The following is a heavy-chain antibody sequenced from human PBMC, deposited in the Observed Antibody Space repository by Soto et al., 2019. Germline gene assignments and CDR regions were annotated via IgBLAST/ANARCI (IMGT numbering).Heavy chain of an antibody. J-gene: IGHJ3*01. D-gene: IGHD3-22*01. CDR1: VGTFSSYA. V-gene: IGHV1-69*13. CDR2: IIPIFGTA. CDR3: ARGLSDYYDSSGYL. Sequence: ASVKVSCTASVGTFSSYAISWVRQAPGQGLEWMGGIIPIFGTANYAQKFQGRVTITADESTSTAYMELSSLRSEDTAVYYCARGLSDYYDSSGYLWGQGTMVTVS.